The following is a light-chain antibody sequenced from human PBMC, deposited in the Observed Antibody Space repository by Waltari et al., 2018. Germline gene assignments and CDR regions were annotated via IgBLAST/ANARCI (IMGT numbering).Light chain of an antibody. J-gene: IGLJ1*01. Sequence: QSVLTQPPSVSGAPGQSVTISCTGSSSTIGAGYDVHWYQQLPGPPPKLLIYGNSNRPSGVPDRFSGSKSGTSASLAITGLQAEDEADYYCQSYDSSLSGYVFGTGTKVTVL. V-gene: IGLV1-40*01. CDR3: QSYDSSLSGYV. CDR1: SSTIGAGYD. CDR2: GNS.